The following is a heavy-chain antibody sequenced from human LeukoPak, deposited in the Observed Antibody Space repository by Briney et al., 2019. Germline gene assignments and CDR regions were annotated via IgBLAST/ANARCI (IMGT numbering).Heavy chain of an antibody. V-gene: IGHV3-49*03. Sequence: GRSLRLSCTASGFTFDNYAMSWFRQAPGKGLGWVGFIRRKNYGGTTEYAASVKGRFTISRDDSKSIAQLQMTSLKSEDTAVYYCVRYSGDADYWGQGTLVTVSS. J-gene: IGHJ4*02. CDR2: IRRKNYGGTT. CDR1: GFTFDNYA. CDR3: VRYSGDADY. D-gene: IGHD5-12*01.